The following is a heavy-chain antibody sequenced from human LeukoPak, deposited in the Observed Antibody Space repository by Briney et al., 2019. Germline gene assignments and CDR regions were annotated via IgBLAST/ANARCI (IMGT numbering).Heavy chain of an antibody. CDR1: GYTFTGYY. D-gene: IGHD3-10*01. CDR2: INPNSGGT. J-gene: IGHJ5*02. Sequence: GASVKVSCKASGYTFTGYYMHWVRQAPGQGLEWMGWINPNSGGTNYAQKFQGRVTMTRDTSISTAYMELSRLRSDDTAVYYCARDVNRITMVRGVIQDWFDPWAQGTLVTVSS. CDR3: ARDVNRITMVRGVIQDWFDP. V-gene: IGHV1-2*02.